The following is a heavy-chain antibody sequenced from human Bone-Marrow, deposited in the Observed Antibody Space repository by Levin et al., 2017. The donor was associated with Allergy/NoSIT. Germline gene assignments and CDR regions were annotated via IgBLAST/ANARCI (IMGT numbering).Heavy chain of an antibody. Sequence: SCVASGSTFNRFWMHWVRQAPGKGLEWVSRTNEDGGITTYADSVKGRFTISRDNARNTLYLQMDSLRVEDTAVYFCARDVGGASGFWGQGTLVTVSS. D-gene: IGHD3-16*01. CDR2: TNEDGGIT. J-gene: IGHJ4*02. CDR1: GSTFNRFW. V-gene: IGHV3-74*03. CDR3: ARDVGGASGF.